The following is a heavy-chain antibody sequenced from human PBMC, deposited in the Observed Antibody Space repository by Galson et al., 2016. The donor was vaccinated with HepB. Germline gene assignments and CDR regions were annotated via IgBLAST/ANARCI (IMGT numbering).Heavy chain of an antibody. CDR3: AKVVGRFGTGGDAFDM. Sequence: SLRLSCAASGFTFSSYTMSWVRQAPGKGLEWVSIISGSTITTHYADSVKGRFTISRDNSKNTLYLQMNSLRPEDTAVYYCAKVVGRFGTGGDAFDMWGQGTMVTVPS. V-gene: IGHV3-23*01. J-gene: IGHJ3*02. CDR2: ISGSTITT. D-gene: IGHD3-10*01. CDR1: GFTFSSYT.